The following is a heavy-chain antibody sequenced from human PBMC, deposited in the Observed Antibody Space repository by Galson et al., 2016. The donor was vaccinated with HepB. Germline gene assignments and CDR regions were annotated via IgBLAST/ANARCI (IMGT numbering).Heavy chain of an antibody. V-gene: IGHV3-7*01. CDR1: GFILNSDW. Sequence: SLRLSCAASGFILNSDWMNWVRQTPGKGLEWVANIRADGSVQYYVDSVRGRFTISRESAKNSLYLQMSGLRVEETAVYYCARESTGSYFDWGQGTLVTVSS. D-gene: IGHD3-10*01. CDR3: ARESTGSYFD. CDR2: IRADGSVQ. J-gene: IGHJ4*02.